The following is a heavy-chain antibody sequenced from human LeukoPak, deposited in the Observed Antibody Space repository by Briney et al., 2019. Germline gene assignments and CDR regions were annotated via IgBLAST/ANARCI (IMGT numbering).Heavy chain of an antibody. D-gene: IGHD3-3*01. CDR2: INPNSGGT. Sequence: ASVKVSCKASGYTFTGYYMHWVRQAPGQGLEWMGWINPNSGGTNYAQKFQGRVTMTRDTSISTAYMELSRLRSDDTAVYYCASRVGDFWSGYSPEYYYYMDVWGKGTTVTVSS. V-gene: IGHV1-2*02. CDR3: ASRVGDFWSGYSPEYYYYMDV. CDR1: GYTFTGYY. J-gene: IGHJ6*03.